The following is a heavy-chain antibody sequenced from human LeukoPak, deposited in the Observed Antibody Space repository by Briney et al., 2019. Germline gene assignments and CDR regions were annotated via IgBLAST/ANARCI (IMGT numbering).Heavy chain of an antibody. V-gene: IGHV1-18*01. D-gene: IGHD5-18*01. CDR2: ISAYNGNR. Sequence: ASVKVSCTASGYTFTTYAISWVRQAPGQGLEWMGWISAYNGNRNYAQKLQGRVTMTTDTSTSTAYMELSGLRSDDTAVYYCARDSSAMVPNYFDYWGQGTLVTVSS. CDR1: GYTFTTYA. CDR3: ARDSSAMVPNYFDY. J-gene: IGHJ4*02.